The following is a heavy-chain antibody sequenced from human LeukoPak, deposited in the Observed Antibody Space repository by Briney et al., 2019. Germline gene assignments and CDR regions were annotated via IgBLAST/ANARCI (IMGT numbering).Heavy chain of an antibody. CDR2: IYSGGST. J-gene: IGHJ6*03. D-gene: IGHD3-10*01. V-gene: IGHV3-53*01. CDR3: ARVLSGRGSLYYYYYYMDV. Sequence: SGGSLRLSCAASGFTVSSNYMSWVRQIPGKGLEWVSVIYSGGSTYYADSFKGRFTISRDISKNSLYLQMNSLRAEDTAVYYCARVLSGRGSLYYYYYYMDVWGKGTTVTVSS. CDR1: GFTVSSNY.